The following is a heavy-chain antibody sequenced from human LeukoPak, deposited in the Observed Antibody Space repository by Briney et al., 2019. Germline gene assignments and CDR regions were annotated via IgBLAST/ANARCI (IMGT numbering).Heavy chain of an antibody. Sequence: SETLSLTCAVSGYSISSGYYWGWIRQPPGKGLEWIGSVYYSGSTYYNPSLKSRVTMSVDTSKNQFSLKLSSVTAADTAVYYCARLPSLNYDFWSGQGDYWGQGTLVTVSS. CDR1: GYSISSGYY. D-gene: IGHD3-3*01. CDR2: VYYSGST. J-gene: IGHJ4*02. V-gene: IGHV4-38-2*01. CDR3: ARLPSLNYDFWSGQGDY.